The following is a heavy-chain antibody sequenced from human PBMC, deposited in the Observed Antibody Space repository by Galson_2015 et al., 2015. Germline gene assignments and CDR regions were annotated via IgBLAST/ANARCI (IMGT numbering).Heavy chain of an antibody. D-gene: IGHD5-18*01. J-gene: IGHJ4*02. CDR2: ISGSGGST. V-gene: IGHV3-23*01. CDR3: AKDGLGHSYGIGFDDH. Sequence: SLRLSCAASGFTFSSYAMSWVRQAPGKGLEWVSAISGSGGSTYYADSVKGRFIISRDNSKNTLYLQMNSLRAEDTAVYYCAKDGLGHSYGIGFDDHWGQGTLVTVSS. CDR1: GFTFSSYA.